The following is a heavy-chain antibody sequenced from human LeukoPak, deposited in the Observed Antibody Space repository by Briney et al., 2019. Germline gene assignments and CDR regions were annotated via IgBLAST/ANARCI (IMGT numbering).Heavy chain of an antibody. CDR2: LYGGGTT. Sequence: GGSLRLSCAASGFTVSSNYMSWVRQAPGKGLEWVSVLYGGGTTYYADSVKGRFTLSRDKSKNTLFLQMNSLRAEDTAVYYCARGPRPYYFDYWGQGTLVTVSS. CDR3: ARGPRPYYFDY. V-gene: IGHV3-53*01. J-gene: IGHJ4*02. CDR1: GFTVSSNY.